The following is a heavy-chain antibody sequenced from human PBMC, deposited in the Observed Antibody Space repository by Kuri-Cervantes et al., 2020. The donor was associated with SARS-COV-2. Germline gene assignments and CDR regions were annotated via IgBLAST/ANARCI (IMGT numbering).Heavy chain of an antibody. Sequence: GGSLRLSCAASGFTFSSYGMHWVRQAPGKGLEWVAVISYDGSNKYYADSVKGRFTISRDNSKNTLYLQMNSLRAEDTAVYYCAKALNYYDSSGYLQDAFDIWGQGTMVTVSS. CDR2: ISYDGSNK. J-gene: IGHJ3*02. D-gene: IGHD3-22*01. CDR3: AKALNYYDSSGYLQDAFDI. V-gene: IGHV3-30*18. CDR1: GFTFSSYG.